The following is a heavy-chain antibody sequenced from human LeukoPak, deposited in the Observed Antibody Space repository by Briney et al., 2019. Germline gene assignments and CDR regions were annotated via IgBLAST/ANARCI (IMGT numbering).Heavy chain of an antibody. Sequence: SVKVSCKASGGSFNSYALSWVRQAPGQGLEWMGGIIPMFGTANYAQKFQGRVTITADESTSTAYMELSSLKSEDTAVYYCARKAGGGNFYILDYWGQGTLVTVSS. D-gene: IGHD4-23*01. CDR3: ARKAGGGNFYILDY. CDR1: GGSFNSYA. J-gene: IGHJ4*02. CDR2: IIPMFGTA. V-gene: IGHV1-69*13.